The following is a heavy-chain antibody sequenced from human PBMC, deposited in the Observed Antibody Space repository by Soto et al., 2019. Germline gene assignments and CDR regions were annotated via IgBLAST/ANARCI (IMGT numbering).Heavy chain of an antibody. Sequence: SQTLSLTCAISGDSVSTNSGAWNWIRPSPSRGLEWLGRTFYRSRWYSDYADSVKGRINVNSDTSKNQFSLQLSSVTPEDTAVYYCARAGSTMYRLHPHFDYWGQGTLVTVS. CDR2: TFYRSRWYS. CDR1: GDSVSTNSGA. CDR3: ARAGSTMYRLHPHFDY. J-gene: IGHJ4*02. V-gene: IGHV6-1*01. D-gene: IGHD3-9*01.